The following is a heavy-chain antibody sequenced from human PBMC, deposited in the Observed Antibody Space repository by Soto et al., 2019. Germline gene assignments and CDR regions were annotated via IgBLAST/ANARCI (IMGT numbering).Heavy chain of an antibody. CDR3: ARDFDPSYDSSGYYAFDI. D-gene: IGHD3-22*01. J-gene: IGHJ3*02. CDR2: ISSSGSTI. Sequence: GGSLRLSCAASGFTFSDYYMSWIRQAPGKGLEWVSYISSSGSTIYYADSVKGRFTISRDNAKNSLYLQMNSLRAEDTAVYYCARDFDPSYDSSGYYAFDIWGQGTMVTVSS. CDR1: GFTFSDYY. V-gene: IGHV3-11*01.